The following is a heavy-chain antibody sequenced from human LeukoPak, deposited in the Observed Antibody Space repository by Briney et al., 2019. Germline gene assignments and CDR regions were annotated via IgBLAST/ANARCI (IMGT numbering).Heavy chain of an antibody. D-gene: IGHD3-22*01. Sequence: SGGSLRLSCAASGFTFSSYWMSWVRQAPGKGLEWVANIKQDGSEKYYVDSVKGRFTISRDNAKNSLYLQMNSLRAEDTAVYYCARDPYSSGYYGYYFDYWGQGTLVTVSS. CDR1: GFTFSSYW. CDR2: IKQDGSEK. CDR3: ARDPYSSGYYGYYFDY. J-gene: IGHJ4*02. V-gene: IGHV3-7*01.